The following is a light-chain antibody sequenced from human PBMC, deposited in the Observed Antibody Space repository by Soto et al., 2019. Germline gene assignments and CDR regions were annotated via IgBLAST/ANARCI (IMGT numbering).Light chain of an antibody. CDR1: QGIRND. Sequence: AIQMTQSPSSLSASVGGRVTITCRASQGIRNDLGWYQQKPGKAPRLLIYGASNLQSGVPSRFSGSGSGTDFTLTISSLQPEDFATYYCLQDYNYPRTFGQGTKVDIK. V-gene: IGKV1-6*01. J-gene: IGKJ1*01. CDR2: GAS. CDR3: LQDYNYPRT.